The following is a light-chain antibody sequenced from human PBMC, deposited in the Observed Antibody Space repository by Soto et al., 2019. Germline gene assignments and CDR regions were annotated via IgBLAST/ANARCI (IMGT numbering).Light chain of an antibody. J-gene: IGKJ1*01. CDR3: QQLNSYPPWT. CDR2: AAS. V-gene: IGKV1-9*01. Sequence: DIQLTQSPSFLSASVGDRVTITCRASQGISSYLAWYQQKPGKAPKLLIYAASTLQSGVPSRFSGSGSGTEFTLTISSLQPEDFATYYCQQLNSYPPWTFGQGTKVENK. CDR1: QGISSY.